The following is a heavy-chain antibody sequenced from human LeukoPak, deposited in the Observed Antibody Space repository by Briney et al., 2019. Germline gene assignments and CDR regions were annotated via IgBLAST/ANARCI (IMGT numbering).Heavy chain of an antibody. Sequence: PGGSLRLSCAASGXTLSSYWMQWVRQVPGKGLVWVSRINSDGSGTTYADSVKGRFTISRDNAKNTLYLQMNSLRAEDTAVYYCGRDYYGSVDYWGQGTLVTVSS. V-gene: IGHV3-74*01. CDR3: GRDYYGSVDY. CDR2: INSDGSGT. J-gene: IGHJ4*02. CDR1: GXTLSSYW. D-gene: IGHD3-10*01.